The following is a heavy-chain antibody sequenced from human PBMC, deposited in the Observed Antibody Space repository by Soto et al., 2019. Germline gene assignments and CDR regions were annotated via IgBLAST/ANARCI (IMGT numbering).Heavy chain of an antibody. D-gene: IGHD3-22*01. CDR3: ARDDSSGYYFPDV. Sequence: QVQLVQSGAEVKKPGASVKVSCKASGYTFTSQYIHWVRQAPGQGLEWMGTINPSDGSTDDAQKFQGRVTMTSDTSTSTVYMELTSLRSDDTAVYYFARDDSSGYYFPDVWGQGTTVTVSS. CDR1: GYTFTSQY. V-gene: IGHV1-46*01. CDR2: INPSDGST. J-gene: IGHJ6*02.